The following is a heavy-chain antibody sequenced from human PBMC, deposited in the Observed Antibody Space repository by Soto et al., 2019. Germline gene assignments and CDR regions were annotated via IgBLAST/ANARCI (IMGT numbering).Heavy chain of an antibody. CDR2: IYYSGST. V-gene: IGHV4-59*08. Sequence: SETLSLTCTVSGGSISSYYWSWIRQPPGKGLEWIGYIYYSGSTNYNPSLKSRVTISVDTSKNQFSLKLSSVTAADTAVYYCARHRIVVVPAAKYNWFDPWGQGTLVTVSS. CDR1: GGSISSYY. CDR3: ARHRIVVVPAAKYNWFDP. D-gene: IGHD2-2*01. J-gene: IGHJ5*02.